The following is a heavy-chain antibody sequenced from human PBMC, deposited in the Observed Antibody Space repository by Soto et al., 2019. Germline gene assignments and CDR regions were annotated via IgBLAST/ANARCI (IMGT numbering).Heavy chain of an antibody. D-gene: IGHD1-26*01. CDR1: GGSFSGYY. CDR2: ITYSGST. J-gene: IGHJ4*02. V-gene: IGHV4-34*01. Sequence: QVQLQQWGAGLLKPSETLSLTCGVYGGSFSGYYWSWFSQPPGKGLEWIGEITYSGSTTYNPSLKSRVTISVDTSKNQFSLRLSSVTAADTAVYYCARHFSGSYYDDYWGQGSLVTVSS. CDR3: ARHFSGSYYDDY.